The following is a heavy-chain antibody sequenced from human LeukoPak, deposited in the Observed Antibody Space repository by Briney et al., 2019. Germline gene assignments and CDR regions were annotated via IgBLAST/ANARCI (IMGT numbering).Heavy chain of an antibody. D-gene: IGHD2-2*01. CDR2: ISSSSRTI. CDR3: AREGDFSRPSGYEDY. CDR1: GFTFSSYS. J-gene: IGHJ4*02. V-gene: IGHV3-48*04. Sequence: GGSLRLSCAASGFTFSSYSMNWVRQAPGKGLEWISYISSSSRTIYYADSVKGRFTISRDNAKNSLFLQMNSMRSEDTAVYYCAREGDFSRPSGYEDYWGQGTLVTVSS.